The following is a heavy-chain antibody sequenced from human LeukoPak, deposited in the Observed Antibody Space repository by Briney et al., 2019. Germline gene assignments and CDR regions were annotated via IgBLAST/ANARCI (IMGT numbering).Heavy chain of an antibody. J-gene: IGHJ6*02. V-gene: IGHV4-59*01. CDR3: ARGTTVTIYGMDV. CDR2: IYYSGST. D-gene: IGHD4-11*01. CDR1: GGSISSYY. Sequence: SETLYLTCTVSGGSISSYYWSWIRQPPGKGLEWIGYIYYSGSTNYNPSLKSRVTISVDTSKNQFSLKLSSVTAADTAVYYCARGTTVTIYGMDVWGQGTTVTVSS.